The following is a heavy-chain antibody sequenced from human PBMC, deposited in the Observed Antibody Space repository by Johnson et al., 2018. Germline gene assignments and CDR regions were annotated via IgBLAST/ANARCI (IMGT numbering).Heavy chain of an antibody. Sequence: VQLVQSGGGLVQPGRPLRLSCAASGFTFDEYAMHWVRQAPGRGLEWVSGISSNGHVIGYADSVKGRFTISRDTARNSLYLQMNSLRAEDTALYYCVKDIGGAYFFFSEGLDYWGQGTLVTVSS. J-gene: IGHJ4*02. D-gene: IGHD2/OR15-2a*01. CDR2: ISSNGHVI. V-gene: IGHV3-9*01. CDR3: VKDIGGAYFFFSEGLDY. CDR1: GFTFDEYA.